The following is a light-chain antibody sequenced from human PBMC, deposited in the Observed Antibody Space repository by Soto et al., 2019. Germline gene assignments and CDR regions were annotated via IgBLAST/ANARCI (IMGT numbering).Light chain of an antibody. CDR1: QSVTNY. J-gene: IGKJ5*01. Sequence: EIVLTQSPATLSLSPGDRATLSCRASQSVTNYLAWYQQKSGQAPRLLIYDASSRATGIPARFSGSGSGTDFTLTISNLEPEDVPVYYCQQRVGWPPAITFGQGTRLEIK. V-gene: IGKV3-11*01. CDR3: QQRVGWPPAIT. CDR2: DAS.